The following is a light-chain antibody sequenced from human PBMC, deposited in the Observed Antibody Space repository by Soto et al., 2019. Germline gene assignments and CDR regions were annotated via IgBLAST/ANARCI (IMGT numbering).Light chain of an antibody. Sequence: IVFTQSPGTLSLSPGERATLSCRASQSLSNSFIAWYQQKPGQAPRLLIYDTSSRATGIPDRFSGSGSGTDFTLTISRLEPEDFSVFYCQQYGTSEIIFGQGTRLETK. CDR3: QQYGTSEII. V-gene: IGKV3-20*01. CDR1: QSLSNSF. CDR2: DTS. J-gene: IGKJ5*01.